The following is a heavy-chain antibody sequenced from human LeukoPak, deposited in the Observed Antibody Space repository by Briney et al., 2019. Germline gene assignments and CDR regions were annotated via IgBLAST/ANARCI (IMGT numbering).Heavy chain of an antibody. Sequence: PSETLSLTCTDPGGSISSCYWCWIRQPPGKGLEWIGYIYYSGSTNYNPSLKSRVTISVDTSKNQFSLKLSSVTAADTAVYYCARHSGPLWYFDYWGQGTLVTVSS. D-gene: IGHD2/OR15-2a*01. J-gene: IGHJ4*02. CDR3: ARHSGPLWYFDY. CDR1: GGSISSCY. CDR2: IYYSGST. V-gene: IGHV4-59*08.